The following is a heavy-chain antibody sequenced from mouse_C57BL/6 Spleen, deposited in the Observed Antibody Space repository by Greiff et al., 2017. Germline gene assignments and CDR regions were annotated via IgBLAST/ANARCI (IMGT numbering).Heavy chain of an antibody. CDR2: IYPRSGNT. D-gene: IGHD2-1*01. Sequence: QVQLQQSGAELARPGASVKLSCKASGYTFTSYGISWVKQRTGQGLEWIGEIYPRSGNTYYNEKFKGKATLTAAKSSRTAYMGLRSLTSEASAVYFCARGPYGNYWYFGVWGTGTTVTVSS. CDR3: ARGPYGNYWYFGV. J-gene: IGHJ1*03. CDR1: GYTFTSYG. V-gene: IGHV1-81*01.